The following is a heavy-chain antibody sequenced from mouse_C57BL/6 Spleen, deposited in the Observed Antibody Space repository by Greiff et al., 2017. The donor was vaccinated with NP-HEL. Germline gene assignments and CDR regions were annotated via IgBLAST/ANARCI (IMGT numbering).Heavy chain of an antibody. CDR2: IYPSNSDT. J-gene: IGHJ3*01. CDR1: GYTFTSYW. Sequence: QVQLKQPGAELVRPGSSVKLSCKASGYTFTSYWMHWVKQRPIQGLEWLGNIYPSNSDTHYNQKFKDKATLTVDKCSSTAYMQLSSLTSEDSAVYYCARYDFDGFAYWGQGTLVTVSA. D-gene: IGHD2-4*01. CDR3: ARYDFDGFAY. V-gene: IGHV1-52*01.